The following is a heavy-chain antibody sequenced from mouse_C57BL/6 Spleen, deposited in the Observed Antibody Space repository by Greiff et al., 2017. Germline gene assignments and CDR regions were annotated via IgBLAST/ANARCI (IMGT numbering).Heavy chain of an antibody. V-gene: IGHV1-64*01. CDR3: AVAYYPNFDV. D-gene: IGHD2-10*01. Sequence: QVQLKQPGAELVKPGASVKLSCKASGYTFTSYWMHWVKQRPGQGLEWIGMIHPNSGSTNYNEKFKSKATLTVDKSSSTAYMQLSSLPSEDSAVYYCAVAYYPNFDVWGTGTTVTVSS. CDR2: IHPNSGST. J-gene: IGHJ1*03. CDR1: GYTFTSYW.